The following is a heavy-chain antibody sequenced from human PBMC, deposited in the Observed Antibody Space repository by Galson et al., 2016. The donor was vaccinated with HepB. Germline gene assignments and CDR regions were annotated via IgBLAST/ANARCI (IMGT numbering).Heavy chain of an antibody. CDR1: GYTFISHS. CDR3: ARGPSLVTEYSNNWPHFDN. J-gene: IGHJ4*02. D-gene: IGHD6-13*01. CDR2: FSAYNGNT. V-gene: IGHV1-18*01. Sequence: SVKVSCKASGYTFISHSISWVRQAPGQGLEWMGWFSAYNGNTQSAQKFQGRISMTTDPSTSTAYMELRSLRSDDTAVYYCARGPSLVTEYSNNWPHFDNWGQGNLVTVSS.